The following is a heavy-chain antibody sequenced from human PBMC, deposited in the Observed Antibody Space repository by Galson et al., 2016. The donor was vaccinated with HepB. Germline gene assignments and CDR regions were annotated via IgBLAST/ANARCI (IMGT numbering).Heavy chain of an antibody. CDR3: ARWSRGSGLGSLPY. CDR1: GSRLSNYA. Sequence: SLRLSCAASGSRLSNYAMAWVRQAPGKGLEWVSTIRSSGSRSYYADSVKGRFTISRDNSKNTLYLQMNSLRAEDTAVYYCARWSRGSGLGSLPYWGQGTLITVSS. V-gene: IGHV3-23*01. CDR2: IRSSGSRS. J-gene: IGHJ4*02. D-gene: IGHD3-10*01.